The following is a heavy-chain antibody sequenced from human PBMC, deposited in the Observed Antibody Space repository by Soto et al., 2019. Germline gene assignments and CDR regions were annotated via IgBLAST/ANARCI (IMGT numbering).Heavy chain of an antibody. Sequence: GGSLRLSCAVSGFSLNNYWMHWVRQRPGKGLVWVARIYRDGTTSYADSVKGRFTISRDNAKNTVSLQMNSLKDEDTAVYYCMRGNTGYGNFDYWGQGTLVTVSS. CDR3: MRGNTGYGNFDY. D-gene: IGHD5-12*01. CDR1: GFSLNNYW. CDR2: IYRDGTT. J-gene: IGHJ4*02. V-gene: IGHV3-74*01.